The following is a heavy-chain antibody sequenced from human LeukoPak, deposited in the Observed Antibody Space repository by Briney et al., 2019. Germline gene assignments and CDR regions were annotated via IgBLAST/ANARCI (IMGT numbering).Heavy chain of an antibody. D-gene: IGHD3-22*01. CDR3: ARGGRSYYYDSSGYHPHDPIDI. V-gene: IGHV4-34*01. J-gene: IGHJ3*02. CDR2: INHSGST. CDR1: GGSFSGYY. Sequence: NPSETLSLTCAVYGGSFSGYYWSWIRQPPGEGLEWIGEINHSGSTNYNPSLKSRVTISVDTSKNQFSLKLSSVTAADTAVYYCARGGRSYYYDSSGYHPHDPIDIWGQGTMVTVSS.